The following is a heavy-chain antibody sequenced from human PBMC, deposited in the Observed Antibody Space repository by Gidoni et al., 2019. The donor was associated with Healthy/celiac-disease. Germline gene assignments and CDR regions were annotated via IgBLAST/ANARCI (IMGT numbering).Heavy chain of an antibody. CDR3: AREGYYFDY. CDR1: GGSISSYY. V-gene: IGHV4-59*01. J-gene: IGHJ4*02. CDR2: IYYSGST. Sequence: QVQLQESGPGLVKPSETLSLTCTVPGGSISSYYWSWIRQPPGKGLEWIGYIYYSGSTNYNPSLKSRVTISVDTSKNQFSLKLSSVTAADTAVYYCAREGYYFDYWGQGTLVTVSS.